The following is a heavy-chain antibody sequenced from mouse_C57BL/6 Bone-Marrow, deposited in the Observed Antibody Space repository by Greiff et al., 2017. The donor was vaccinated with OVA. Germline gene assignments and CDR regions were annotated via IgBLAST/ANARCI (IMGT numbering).Heavy chain of an antibody. Sequence: EVMLVESGGGLVQPKGSLKLSCAASGFTFNTYAMHWVRQAPGKGLEWVARIRSKSSNYATYYAVSVKDRFTISRDDSQRMLYLQMNNRKTEDTAMYYCVGGRQAWFAYWGQGTLVTVSA. CDR3: VGGRQAWFAY. J-gene: IGHJ3*01. CDR1: GFTFNTYA. CDR2: IRSKSSNYAT. V-gene: IGHV10-3*01.